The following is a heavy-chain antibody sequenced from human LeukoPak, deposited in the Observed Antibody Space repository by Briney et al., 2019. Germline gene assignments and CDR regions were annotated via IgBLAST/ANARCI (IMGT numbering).Heavy chain of an antibody. CDR2: IYYSGST. D-gene: IGHD1-1*01. J-gene: IGHJ4*02. CDR3: ARGGFLEFDY. V-gene: IGHV4-31*03. CDR1: GGSIGSGGYY. Sequence: SETLSLTCTVSGGSIGSGGYYWSWIRQHPGKGLEWIGYIYYSGSTYYNPSLKSRVTISVDTSKNQFSLKLSSVTAADTAVYYCARGGFLEFDYWGQGTLVTVSS.